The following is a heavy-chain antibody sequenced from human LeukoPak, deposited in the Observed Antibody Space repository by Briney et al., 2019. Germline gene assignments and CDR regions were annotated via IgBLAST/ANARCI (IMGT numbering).Heavy chain of an antibody. V-gene: IGHV3-23*01. Sequence: PGGSLRLSCAASGFTFSSYAMSWARQAPGKGLEWVSAISGSGGSTYYADSVKGRFTISRDNSKNTLYLQMNSLRAEDTALYYCAKDIFGTTGTYYYYYGMDVWGQGTTVTVSS. J-gene: IGHJ6*02. CDR1: GFTFSSYA. CDR2: ISGSGGST. CDR3: AKDIFGTTGTYYYYYGMDV. D-gene: IGHD1-1*01.